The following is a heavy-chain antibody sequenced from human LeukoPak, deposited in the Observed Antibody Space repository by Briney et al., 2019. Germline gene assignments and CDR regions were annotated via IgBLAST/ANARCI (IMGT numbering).Heavy chain of an antibody. CDR3: ARSNGVDGGADY. CDR2: IGTSADT. CDR1: GFTFSSYA. V-gene: IGHV3-23*01. J-gene: IGHJ4*02. Sequence: GGSLRLSCAASGFTFSSYAMSWVRQAPGKGLEWVSTIGTSADTYYPDSVKGRFTISRDNSKNTLYLQMNSLRAEDTAVYYCARSNGVDGGADYWGQGTLVTVSS. D-gene: IGHD2-8*01.